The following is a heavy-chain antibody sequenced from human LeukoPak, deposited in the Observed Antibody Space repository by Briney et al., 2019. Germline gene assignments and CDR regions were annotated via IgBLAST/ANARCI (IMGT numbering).Heavy chain of an antibody. V-gene: IGHV3-49*04. D-gene: IGHD4-11*01. Sequence: GGPLRLPCRPSGYTFGDYAIPGAPQSPGRGLVWLDLIRSKAFAGTTEYAASVKGRFTISRDDSMSIAYLQMNSLQTEDTAVYYCSRAPYNNYVNLDYWGQGTLVTVSS. CDR3: SRAPYNNYVNLDY. J-gene: IGHJ4*02. CDR1: GYTFGDYA. CDR2: IRSKAFAGTT.